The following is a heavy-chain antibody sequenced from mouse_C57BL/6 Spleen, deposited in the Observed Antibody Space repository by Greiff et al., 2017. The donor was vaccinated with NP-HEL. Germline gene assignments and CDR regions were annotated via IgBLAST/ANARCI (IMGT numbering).Heavy chain of an antibody. J-gene: IGHJ2*01. D-gene: IGHD1-1*02. CDR3: AREGLLLSFFDY. CDR2: IYPRSGNT. CDR1: GYTFTSYG. V-gene: IGHV1-81*01. Sequence: VQLQQSGAELARPGASVKLSCKASGYTFTSYGISWVKQRTGQGLEWIGEIYPRSGNTYYNEKFKGKATLTADKSSSTAYMELRSLTSEDSAVYVCAREGLLLSFFDYWGQGTTLTVSS.